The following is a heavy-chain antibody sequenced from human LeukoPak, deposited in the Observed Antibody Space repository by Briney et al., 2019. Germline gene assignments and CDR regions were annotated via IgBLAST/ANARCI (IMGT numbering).Heavy chain of an antibody. CDR1: RFTFSSYT. CDR3: TRQGIAVAGPFDY. CDR2: IDPSSTYI. D-gene: IGHD6-19*01. J-gene: IGHJ4*02. Sequence: GGSLRLSCSASRFTFSSYTMNWVRQAPGKGLEWVSSIDPSSTYIYYADSVKGRFTISRDNAQNSLYLQMNSLRAEDTAVYYCTRQGIAVAGPFDYWGQGTLVTVSS. V-gene: IGHV3-21*01.